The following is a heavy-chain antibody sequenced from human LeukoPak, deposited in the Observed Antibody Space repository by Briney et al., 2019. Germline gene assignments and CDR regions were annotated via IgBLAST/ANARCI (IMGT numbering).Heavy chain of an antibody. V-gene: IGHV4-39*01. Sequence: SETLSLTCTVSGGSISSSSYYWGWVRQPPGKGLEWIGSIYYSGRTYYNTSLKGRVTISVDRPKHQFSLKLSSLPAADTAGYYCPRHRTSFGEMYTSFDPGGQGPLVTVSS. CDR1: GGSISSSSYY. CDR2: IYYSGRT. J-gene: IGHJ5*02. CDR3: PRHRTSFGEMYTSFDP. D-gene: IGHD3-3*01.